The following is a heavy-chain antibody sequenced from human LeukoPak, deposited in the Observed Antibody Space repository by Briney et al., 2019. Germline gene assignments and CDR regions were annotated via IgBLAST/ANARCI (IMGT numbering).Heavy chain of an antibody. D-gene: IGHD3-3*01. J-gene: IGHJ4*02. CDR2: ISAYNGKT. V-gene: IGHV1-18*01. Sequence: ASVKVSCKASGYTFTNYGISWVGQAPGQGLEWMGWISAYNGKTNYAQKLQGRVTMTTDTSTSTAYMDLKSLRSDDTAVYYCARDRLSGGGDYWGQGTLVTVSS. CDR3: ARDRLSGGGDY. CDR1: GYTFTNYG.